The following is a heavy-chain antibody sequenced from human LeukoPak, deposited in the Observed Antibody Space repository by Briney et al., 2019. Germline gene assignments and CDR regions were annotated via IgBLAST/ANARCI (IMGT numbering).Heavy chain of an antibody. Sequence: PSETLSLTCTVSGGSISSYYWSWIRQPPGKGLEWIGEINHSGSTNYNPSLKSRVTISVDTSKNQFSLKLSSVTAADTAVYYCAREVVDPYYYDSSGYYSLWGQGTLVTVSS. D-gene: IGHD3-22*01. CDR2: INHSGST. V-gene: IGHV4-34*01. CDR1: GGSISSYY. CDR3: AREVVDPYYYDSSGYYSL. J-gene: IGHJ4*02.